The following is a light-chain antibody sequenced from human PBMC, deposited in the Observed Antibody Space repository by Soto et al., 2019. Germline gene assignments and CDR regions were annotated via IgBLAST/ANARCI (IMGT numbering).Light chain of an antibody. CDR1: QSISSY. CDR2: AAS. CDR3: QQSYSTPTSIT. Sequence: DIQMTQSPSSLSASVGDRVTITCRASQSISSYLNWYQQKPGKAPKLLIYAASSLQSGVPSRFSGSGSGTDFTLTISSLQPEDFAPYYCQQSYSTPTSITFGQGTRLEIK. V-gene: IGKV1-39*01. J-gene: IGKJ5*01.